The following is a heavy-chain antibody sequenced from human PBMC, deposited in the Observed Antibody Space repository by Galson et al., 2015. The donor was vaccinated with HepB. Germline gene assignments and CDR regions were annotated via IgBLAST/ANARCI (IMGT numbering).Heavy chain of an antibody. CDR2: IKYDGSET. CDR1: GFTFSNYC. CDR3: AKEDLGGAGRYRHLDY. V-gene: IGHV3-7*01. Sequence: SLRLSCAASGFTFSNYCMTWVRQAPGRGLEWVANIKYDGSETSYVDSVKGRFSISRDNASNSLFLQMSSLRTGDTAVYYCAKEDLGGAGRYRHLDYWGQGALVAVSS. J-gene: IGHJ4*02. D-gene: IGHD3-10*01.